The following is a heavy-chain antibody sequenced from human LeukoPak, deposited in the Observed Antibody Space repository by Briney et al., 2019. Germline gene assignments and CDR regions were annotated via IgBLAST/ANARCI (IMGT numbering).Heavy chain of an antibody. CDR2: IYYSGST. CDR3: ARVRGTMVRGVIITYYYYMDV. V-gene: IGHV4-39*07. D-gene: IGHD3-10*01. Sequence: PWETLSLTCTVSGGSISSSSYYWGWIRQPPGKGLEWIGSIYYSGSTYYNPSLKSRVTISVDTSKNQFSLKLSSVTAADTAVYYCARVRGTMVRGVIITYYYYMDVWGKGTTVTISS. CDR1: GGSISSSSYY. J-gene: IGHJ6*03.